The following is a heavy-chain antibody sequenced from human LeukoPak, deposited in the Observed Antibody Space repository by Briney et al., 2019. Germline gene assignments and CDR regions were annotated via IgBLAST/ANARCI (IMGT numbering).Heavy chain of an antibody. CDR2: ISSSGSTI. CDR3: ARNRQRGPSGYYYYYMDV. CDR1: GFTFSDYY. D-gene: IGHD3-16*02. J-gene: IGHJ6*03. V-gene: IGHV3-11*04. Sequence: TAGGSLRLSCAASGFTFSDYYMSWIRQAPGKGLEWVSYISSSGSTIYYADSVKGRFTISRDNAKNSLYLQMNSLRAEDTAVYYCARNRQRGPSGYYYYYMDVWGKGTTVTVSS.